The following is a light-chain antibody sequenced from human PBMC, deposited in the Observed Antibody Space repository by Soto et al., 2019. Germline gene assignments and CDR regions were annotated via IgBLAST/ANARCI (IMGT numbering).Light chain of an antibody. CDR2: AAS. Sequence: DIQMTQSPSSLSASVGARVTISCRASQAIASSLNWYQQKPGKAPNLLISAASTLHAGVPSRFSGGGSGTDFTLTISSLQLEDFATYYCQQTYSIPRTFGQGTTVEIK. V-gene: IGKV1-39*01. CDR1: QAIASS. CDR3: QQTYSIPRT. J-gene: IGKJ1*01.